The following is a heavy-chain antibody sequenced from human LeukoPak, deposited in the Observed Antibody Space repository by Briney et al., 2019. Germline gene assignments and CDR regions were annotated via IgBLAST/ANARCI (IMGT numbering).Heavy chain of an antibody. CDR2: IKQDGSEK. V-gene: IGHV3-7*01. D-gene: IGHD4-17*01. J-gene: IGHJ4*02. Sequence: PGGSLRLSCAASRFTFSSYWMSWVRQAPGKGLEWVANIKQDGSEKYYVDSVKGRFTISRDNAKNSLYLEMNSLSAEDTAVYYCARDGDGHFDYWGQGTLVTVSS. CDR3: ARDGDGHFDY. CDR1: RFTFSSYW.